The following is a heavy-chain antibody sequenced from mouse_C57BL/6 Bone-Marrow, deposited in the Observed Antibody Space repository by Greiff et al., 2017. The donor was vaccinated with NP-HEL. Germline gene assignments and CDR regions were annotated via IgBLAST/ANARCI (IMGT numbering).Heavy chain of an antibody. Sequence: QVQLKESGPELVKPGASVKISCTASGYAFSSSWMNWVKQRPGKGLEWIGRIYPGDGDTNYNGKFKGKATLTADKSSSTAYMQLSSLTSEDAAVYFCAELRFAYWGQGTLVTVSA. CDR2: IYPGDGDT. V-gene: IGHV1-82*01. CDR1: GYAFSSSW. J-gene: IGHJ3*01. CDR3: AELRFAY.